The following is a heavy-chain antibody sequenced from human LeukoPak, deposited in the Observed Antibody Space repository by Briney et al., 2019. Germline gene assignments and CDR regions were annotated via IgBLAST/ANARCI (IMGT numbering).Heavy chain of an antibody. CDR1: GGSFSGYY. CDR2: IYDGGST. Sequence: PSETLSLTCAVYGGSFSGYYWSWIRQPPGKGLEWIGEIYDGGSTNYNPSLKSRVTISVDTSKNQFSLKLSSVTAADTAVYYCTRDQRSGYSGYDYYYYYYMDVWGKGTTVTVSS. V-gene: IGHV4-34*01. CDR3: TRDQRSGYSGYDYYYYYYMDV. D-gene: IGHD5-12*01. J-gene: IGHJ6*03.